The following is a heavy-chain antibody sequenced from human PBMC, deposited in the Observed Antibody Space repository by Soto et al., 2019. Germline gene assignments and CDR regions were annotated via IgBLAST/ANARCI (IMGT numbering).Heavy chain of an antibody. CDR1: GFNFDKYG. CDR2: ISYDGSNK. Sequence: SLRLSCASSGFNFDKYGIHWVRQAPGKGLEWVAVISYDGSNKYYADSVKGRFTISRDNAKNSLYLEMNSLRAEDTAVYYCARESEDLTSNFDYWGQGTLVTVSS. J-gene: IGHJ4*02. CDR3: ARESEDLTSNFDY. V-gene: IGHV3-30*03.